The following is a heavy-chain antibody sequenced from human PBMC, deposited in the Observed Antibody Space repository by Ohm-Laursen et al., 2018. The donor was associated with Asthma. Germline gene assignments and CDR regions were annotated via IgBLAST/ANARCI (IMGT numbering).Heavy chain of an antibody. CDR2: ISGSGGST. CDR1: GFTFSSYA. CDR3: AKSTPNYYDSSGDAFDI. J-gene: IGHJ3*02. Sequence: GSLRLSCAASGFTFSSYAMSWVRQTPGKGLEWVSAISGSGGSTYYADSVKGRFTISRDNSKNTLYLQMNSLRAEDTAVYYCAKSTPNYYDSSGDAFDIWGQGTMVTVSS. D-gene: IGHD3-22*01. V-gene: IGHV3-23*01.